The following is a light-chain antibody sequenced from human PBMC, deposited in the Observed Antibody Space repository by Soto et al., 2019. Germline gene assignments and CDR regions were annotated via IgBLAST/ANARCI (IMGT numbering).Light chain of an antibody. J-gene: IGLJ1*01. CDR3: CSYASSNTPLYV. CDR2: DVS. Sequence: SALTQPASVSGSPGQSITISCTGTSSDVGGYNYVSWYQQHPGKAPKLMIYDVSNRPSGVSNRFSGSKSGSTASLTISGLQTEDEADYYCCSYASSNTPLYVFGTGTKLTVL. V-gene: IGLV2-14*01. CDR1: SSDVGGYNY.